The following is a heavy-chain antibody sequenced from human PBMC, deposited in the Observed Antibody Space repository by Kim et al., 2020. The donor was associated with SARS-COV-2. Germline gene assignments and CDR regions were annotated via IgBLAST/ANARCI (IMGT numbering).Heavy chain of an antibody. J-gene: IGHJ1*01. CDR3: AREWYSSSVNGYFQH. Sequence: SETLSLTCSVSGDSISSVHYYWSWIRQPPGKGLEWVGYIYHSGNTNYNPSLESRVTLSVDRSKNQFSLRLNSVTAADTAVYYCAREWYSSSVNGYFQHWGQGTLVTGSS. CDR2: IYHSGNT. D-gene: IGHD2-2*01. V-gene: IGHV4-61*01. CDR1: GDSISSVHYY.